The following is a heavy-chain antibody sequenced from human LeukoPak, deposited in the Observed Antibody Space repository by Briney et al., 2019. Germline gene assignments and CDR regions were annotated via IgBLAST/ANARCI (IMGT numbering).Heavy chain of an antibody. Sequence: SETLSLTCTVSGGSISSSSYYWGWIRQPPGKGLEWIATWSSRGNTNYSPSLRSRVTISVDTSKNQFSLKLDSVTVADTAVYYCSRETGEAGVDPWGQGTLVTVSS. D-gene: IGHD6-19*01. V-gene: IGHV4-39*07. CDR3: SRETGEAGVDP. J-gene: IGHJ5*02. CDR2: WSSRGNT. CDR1: GGSISSSSYY.